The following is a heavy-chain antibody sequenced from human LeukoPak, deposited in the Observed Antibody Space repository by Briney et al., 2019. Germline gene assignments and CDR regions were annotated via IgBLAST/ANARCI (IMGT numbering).Heavy chain of an antibody. Sequence: SETLSLTCTVSGGSISSSSYYWGWIRQPPGKGLEWIGSIYYSGSTYYNPSLKSRVTISVDTSKNQFSLELSSVTAADTAVYYCASPTHDYSDYDYAFDIWGQGTMVTVSS. CDR2: IYYSGST. CDR3: ASPTHDYSDYDYAFDI. D-gene: IGHD4-11*01. V-gene: IGHV4-39*01. CDR1: GGSISSSSYY. J-gene: IGHJ3*02.